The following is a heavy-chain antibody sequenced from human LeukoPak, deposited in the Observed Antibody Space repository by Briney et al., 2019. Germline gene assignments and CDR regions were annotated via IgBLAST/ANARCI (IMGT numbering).Heavy chain of an antibody. J-gene: IGHJ1*01. V-gene: IGHV1-69*05. Sequence: SVKVSCKASGGTFSSYAISWVRQAPGQGLEWMGRIIPIFGTANYAQKFQGRVTITTDESTSTAYTELSSLRSEDTAVYYCASEWWPQMEYFQHWGQGTLVTVSS. CDR1: GGTFSSYA. D-gene: IGHD2-15*01. CDR2: IIPIFGTA. CDR3: ASEWWPQMEYFQH.